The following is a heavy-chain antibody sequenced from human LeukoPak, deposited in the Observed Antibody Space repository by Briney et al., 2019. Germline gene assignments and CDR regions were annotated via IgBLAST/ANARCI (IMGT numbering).Heavy chain of an antibody. V-gene: IGHV4-61*02. CDR1: GGSISSGSYY. Sequence: PSETLSLTCTVSGGSISSGSYYWSWIRQPAGKGLEWIGRIYTSGSTNYNPSLKGRVTISVDTSKNQFSLKLSSVTAADTAVYYCARTGRYCDSSGYYYSNDYWGQGTLVTVSS. J-gene: IGHJ4*02. D-gene: IGHD3-22*01. CDR2: IYTSGST. CDR3: ARTGRYCDSSGYYYSNDY.